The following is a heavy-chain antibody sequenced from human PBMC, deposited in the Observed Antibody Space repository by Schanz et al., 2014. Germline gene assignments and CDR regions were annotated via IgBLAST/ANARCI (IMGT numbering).Heavy chain of an antibody. D-gene: IGHD3-22*01. CDR2: IWYDGSNK. CDR1: GFTFSKYG. CDR3: AKSYDTSGYSGFDY. J-gene: IGHJ4*02. V-gene: IGHV3-33*06. Sequence: QVQLVESGGGVVQPGRSLRLSCAASGFTFSKYGMHWVRQAPGKGLEWVAVIWYDGSNKDYADSVKGRFTISRDNSKNTLYLQINSLRTEDTAVYFCAKSYDTSGYSGFDYWGQGTLVTVSS.